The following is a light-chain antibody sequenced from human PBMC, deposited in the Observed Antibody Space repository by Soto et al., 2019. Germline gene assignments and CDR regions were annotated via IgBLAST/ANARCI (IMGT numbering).Light chain of an antibody. Sequence: QSVLTQPPSVSGSPGQSVTISCTGTSSDVGSYNGVSWYQQPPGTAPKLIIYEGSTRPSGVPDRFSGSKSGNTASLTITGLQAEDEADYYCNSYTISGTQVFGAGTKLTVL. V-gene: IGLV2-18*02. CDR1: SSDVGSYNG. J-gene: IGLJ1*01. CDR3: NSYTISGTQV. CDR2: EGS.